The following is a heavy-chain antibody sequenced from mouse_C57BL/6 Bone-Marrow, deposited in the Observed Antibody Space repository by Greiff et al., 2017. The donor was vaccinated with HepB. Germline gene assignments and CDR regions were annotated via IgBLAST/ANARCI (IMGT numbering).Heavy chain of an antibody. D-gene: IGHD3-2*02. Sequence: EVQVVESGGDLVKPGGSLKLSCAASGFTFSSYGMSWVRQTPDKRLEWVATISSGGSYTYYPDSVKGRFTISRDNAKNTLYLQMSSLKSEDTAMYYYARHQTAQATPFAYWGQGTLVTVSA. V-gene: IGHV5-6*01. CDR3: ARHQTAQATPFAY. CDR2: ISSGGSYT. J-gene: IGHJ3*01. CDR1: GFTFSSYG.